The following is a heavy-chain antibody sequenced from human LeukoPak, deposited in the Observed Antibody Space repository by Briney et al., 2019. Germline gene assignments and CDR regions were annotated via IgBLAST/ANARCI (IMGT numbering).Heavy chain of an antibody. CDR1: GFTFSNSA. Sequence: QPGGSLRLSCAASGFTFSNSAMSWVRQAPGKGLEWVSTLSGSGITTYNADSVKGRFTISRDNSKNTLYLQMNSLRAEDTAVYYCAKGIYSSGWSYFDYWGHGTLVTVSS. D-gene: IGHD6-19*01. J-gene: IGHJ4*01. CDR3: AKGIYSSGWSYFDY. CDR2: LSGSGITT. V-gene: IGHV3-23*01.